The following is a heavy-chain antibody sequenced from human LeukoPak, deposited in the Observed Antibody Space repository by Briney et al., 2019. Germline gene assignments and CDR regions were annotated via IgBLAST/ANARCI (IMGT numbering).Heavy chain of an antibody. V-gene: IGHV3-30*03. D-gene: IGHD5-18*01. CDR2: ISYDGSNK. CDR1: GFTFSSYS. CDR3: ARGGYSYGYLEY. Sequence: GGSLRLSCAASGFTFSSYSMNWVRQAPGKGLEWVAVISYDGSNKYYADSVKGRFTISRDNSKNTLYLQMNSLRAGDTAVYYCARGGYSYGYLEYWGQGTLVTVSS. J-gene: IGHJ4*02.